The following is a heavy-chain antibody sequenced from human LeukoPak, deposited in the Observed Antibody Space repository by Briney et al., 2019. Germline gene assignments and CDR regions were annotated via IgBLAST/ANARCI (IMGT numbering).Heavy chain of an antibody. D-gene: IGHD3-22*01. CDR1: GFTFSDYY. CDR3: ARDYYDSSGYYYFDY. J-gene: IGHJ4*02. Sequence: GGSLRLSCAASGFTFSDYYTSWIRQAPGKGLEWVSYISSSGSTIYYADSVKGRFTISRDNAKNSLYLQMNSLRAEDTAVYYCARDYYDSSGYYYFDYWGQGTLVTVSS. CDR2: ISSSGSTI. V-gene: IGHV3-11*01.